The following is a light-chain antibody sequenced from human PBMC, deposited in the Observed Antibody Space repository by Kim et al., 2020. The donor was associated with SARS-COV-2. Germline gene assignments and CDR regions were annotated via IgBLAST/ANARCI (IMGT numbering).Light chain of an antibody. Sequence: MSPGQTATIPCSGDNLGGRYVSWYQQRPGQTPVLVMYQDIERPSGIPDRFSGSNSGNTATLTISGTQAMDEADYYCQAWDNNAAIFGGGTQLTVL. V-gene: IGLV3-1*01. CDR2: QDI. CDR1: NLGGRY. CDR3: QAWDNNAAI. J-gene: IGLJ2*01.